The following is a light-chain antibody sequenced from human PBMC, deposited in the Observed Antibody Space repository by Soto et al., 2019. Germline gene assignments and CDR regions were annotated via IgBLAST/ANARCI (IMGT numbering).Light chain of an antibody. Sequence: DIQMTQSPSTLSASIGDRVTITCRASQSINVWLAWYQQKPGKAPKLLIYKASSLESGVPSRFSGSGSGTEFTLTISSLQPDDFATYYCQQYHTWWTFGQGNKVEIK. J-gene: IGKJ1*01. CDR3: QQYHTWWT. CDR2: KAS. V-gene: IGKV1-5*03. CDR1: QSINVW.